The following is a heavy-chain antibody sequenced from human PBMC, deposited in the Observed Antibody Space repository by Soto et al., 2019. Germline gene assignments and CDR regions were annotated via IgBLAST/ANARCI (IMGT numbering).Heavy chain of an antibody. CDR3: TTAAAVAGTGEDY. J-gene: IGHJ4*02. V-gene: IGHV3-15*01. Sequence: GGSLRLSCAASGSTFSNAWMSWVRQAPGKGLEWVGRIKSKTDGGTTDYAAPVKGRFTISRDDSKNTLYLQMNSLKTEDTAVYYCTTAAAVAGTGEDYWGQGTLVTVSS. CDR1: GSTFSNAW. CDR2: IKSKTDGGTT. D-gene: IGHD6-19*01.